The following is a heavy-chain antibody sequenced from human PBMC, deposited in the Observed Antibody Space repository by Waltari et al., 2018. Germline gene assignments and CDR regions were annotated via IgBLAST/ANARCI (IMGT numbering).Heavy chain of an antibody. CDR1: GYAFSDYG. CDR2: ISAYNDKT. V-gene: IGHV1-18*01. J-gene: IGHJ5*02. D-gene: IGHD3-3*01. Sequence: QVLLVQSGPEVKKPGASVKVSCKTSGYAFSDYGMNWGRQAPGQGLEWMGWISAYNDKTDYAQKFQGRVTMTIDKSTTTAYMELRSLRADDTAVYYCARDPHEFWSSYFFDAWGQGTLVTVSS. CDR3: ARDPHEFWSSYFFDA.